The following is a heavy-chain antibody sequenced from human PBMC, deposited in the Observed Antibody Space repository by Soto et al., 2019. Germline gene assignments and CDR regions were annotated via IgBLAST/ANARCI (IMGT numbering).Heavy chain of an antibody. V-gene: IGHV4-61*01. D-gene: IGHD3-3*01. CDR3: AIDFAYFDC. Sequence: QVQLQESGPGLVKPSETLSLTCTVTGGSFKSGSYSWSWIRQPPGKVLEWIGYVYHTGRTSYNTSFNGPDSISMDTFKNQFSLNLASVTAADTSVYFCAIDFAYFDCWGQGTLVTVSS. J-gene: IGHJ4*02. CDR1: GGSFKSGSYS. CDR2: VYHTGRT.